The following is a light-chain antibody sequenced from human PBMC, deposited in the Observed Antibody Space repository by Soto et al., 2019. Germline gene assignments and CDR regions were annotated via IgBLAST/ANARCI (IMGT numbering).Light chain of an antibody. V-gene: IGKV3-15*01. J-gene: IGKJ2*01. Sequence: EVLMTQSQGTLSVSPGERVTVSCMASQSIGSNLAWYQQKPGQAPRLLIYGASTRVIGVPDRFSGGRSGTEFTLTISSLQSEDIAVYFCQQYNDWPPYTFGQGTKLEIK. CDR1: QSIGSN. CDR3: QQYNDWPPYT. CDR2: GAS.